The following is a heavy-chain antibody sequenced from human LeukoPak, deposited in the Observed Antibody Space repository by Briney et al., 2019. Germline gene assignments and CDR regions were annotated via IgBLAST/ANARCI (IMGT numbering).Heavy chain of an antibody. Sequence: GESLKISCQGSGYSFTSYWIGWVRQLPGKGLEWMGIIYPGDSDTRYSPSFQGQVTISADKSISTAYLQWSSLKASDTAMYYCARHDIAAAGTRALLIDYWGQGTLVTVSS. V-gene: IGHV5-51*01. J-gene: IGHJ4*02. CDR3: ARHDIAAAGTRALLIDY. CDR1: GYSFTSYW. CDR2: IYPGDSDT. D-gene: IGHD6-13*01.